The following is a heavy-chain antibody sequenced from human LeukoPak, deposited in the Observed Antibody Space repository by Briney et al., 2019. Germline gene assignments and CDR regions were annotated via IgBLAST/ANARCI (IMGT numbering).Heavy chain of an antibody. CDR3: ARGFVVNYRSSSTTWGVIPY. V-gene: IGHV1-46*01. CDR2: INPSGGST. J-gene: IGHJ4*02. CDR1: GYTFTSYY. Sequence: ASVKVSCKASGYTFTSYYMHWVRQAPGQGLEWMGIINPSGGSTSYAQKFQGRVTMTRDTSTSTVYMELSSLRSEDTAVYYCARGFVVNYRSSSTTWGVIPYWGQGTLVTVSS. D-gene: IGHD2-2*01.